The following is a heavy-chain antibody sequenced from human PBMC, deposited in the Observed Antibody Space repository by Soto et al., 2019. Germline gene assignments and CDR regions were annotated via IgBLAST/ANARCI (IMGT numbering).Heavy chain of an antibody. V-gene: IGHV3-30*03. J-gene: IGHJ4*02. CDR3: ARTKVTFGGVIVPIDY. CDR1: GFTFSTYG. CDR2: ISYEGSIQ. Sequence: QVQLVESGGGVVQAGRSLRLSCEGSGFTFSTYGMHWVRQAPGKGLEWVAVISYEGSIQFYADSVKDRFTISRDNSKNTVYLQMNSLIPDDTAVYYCARTKVTFGGVIVPIDYWGQGSLVTVSS. D-gene: IGHD3-16*02.